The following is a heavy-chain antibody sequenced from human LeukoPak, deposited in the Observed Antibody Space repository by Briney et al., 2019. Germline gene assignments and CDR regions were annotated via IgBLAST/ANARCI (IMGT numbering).Heavy chain of an antibody. J-gene: IGHJ6*03. V-gene: IGHV3-7*01. CDR3: ARRYSSSWYSYYYYDYYMVV. CDR2: IKQDGSEK. D-gene: IGHD6-13*01. Sequence: PGGSLRLSCAASEFTFSNYWMSWVRQAPGKGLEWVANIKQDGSEKYYVDSVKGRFTISRDNAKNSLYLQMNSLRAEDKAVYYCARRYSSSWYSYYYYDYYMVVWGKASKVIVS. CDR1: EFTFSNYW.